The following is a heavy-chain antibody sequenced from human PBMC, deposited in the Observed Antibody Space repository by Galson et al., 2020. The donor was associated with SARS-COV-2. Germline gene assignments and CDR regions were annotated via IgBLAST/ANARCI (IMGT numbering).Heavy chain of an antibody. CDR3: VRRIRRQFDF. V-gene: IGHV3-48*03. CDR2: ISPSGDHK. CDR1: GFIFRNYE. Sequence: GGSLRLSCAASGFIFRNYELNWVRPTPDKGLEWISTISPSGDHKWSPDSVKGRFTISTDNARNLVFLQMSSLRAEDTALYYCVRRIRRQFDFWGQGTLVTVSS. J-gene: IGHJ4*02.